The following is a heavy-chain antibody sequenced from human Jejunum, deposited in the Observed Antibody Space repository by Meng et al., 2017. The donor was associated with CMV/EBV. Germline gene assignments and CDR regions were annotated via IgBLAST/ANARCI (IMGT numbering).Heavy chain of an antibody. J-gene: IGHJ4*02. Sequence: ASGFTFSSYWRSWVRQAPGKGLEWVANIKQDGSEKYYVDSVKGRFTISRDNAKNSLYLQMNSLRAEDTAVYYCARGRVPVGAALNYWGQGTLVTVSS. CDR2: IKQDGSEK. CDR3: ARGRVPVGAALNY. CDR1: GFTFSSYW. V-gene: IGHV3-7*01. D-gene: IGHD1-26*01.